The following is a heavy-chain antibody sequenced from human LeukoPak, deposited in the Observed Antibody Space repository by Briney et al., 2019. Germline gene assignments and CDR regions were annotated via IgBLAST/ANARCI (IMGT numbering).Heavy chain of an antibody. Sequence: PSETLSLTCTVSGGSIGTSYWSWIRQPPGKGLEWIGYVSYSGNTNYNPSLKSRVTVSVDSSKNQFSLKLSSVTAADTAVYYCARQLYPSMSPFDYSGQGTLVTVSS. V-gene: IGHV4-59*08. CDR1: GGSIGTSY. J-gene: IGHJ4*02. D-gene: IGHD2/OR15-2a*01. CDR3: ARQLYPSMSPFDY. CDR2: VSYSGNT.